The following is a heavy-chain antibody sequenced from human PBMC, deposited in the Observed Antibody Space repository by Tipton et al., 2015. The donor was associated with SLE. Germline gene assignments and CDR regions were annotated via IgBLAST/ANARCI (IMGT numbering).Heavy chain of an antibody. CDR1: GGSISSYY. J-gene: IGHJ3*02. D-gene: IGHD3-22*01. Sequence: LRLSCTVSGGSISSYYWSWIRQPPGKGLEWIGYIYTSGSTNYNPSLKSRVTISVDTSKNQFSLKLSSVTAADTAVYYCARDGAMIVPRGSFDIWGQGTMVTVSS. CDR2: IYTSGST. CDR3: ARDGAMIVPRGSFDI. V-gene: IGHV4-4*08.